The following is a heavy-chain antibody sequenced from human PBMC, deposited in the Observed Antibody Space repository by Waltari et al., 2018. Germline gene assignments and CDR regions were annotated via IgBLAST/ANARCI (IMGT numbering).Heavy chain of an antibody. D-gene: IGHD1-7*01. V-gene: IGHV4-61*02. CDR1: GEPISDDVSRWTY. Sequence: QVQLQESGPGLVKPTHTLSLTCTVSGEPISDDVSRWTYWTWIRQSAGKGLEWIGPIFSSGAVDYNPSLRSRVTISLDTPKSHFTLKLTSVTAADTAVYYCANRGVGNYFKYFRLWSPGTLVTVSS. CDR2: IFSSGAV. J-gene: IGHJ1*01. CDR3: ANRGVGNYFKYFRL.